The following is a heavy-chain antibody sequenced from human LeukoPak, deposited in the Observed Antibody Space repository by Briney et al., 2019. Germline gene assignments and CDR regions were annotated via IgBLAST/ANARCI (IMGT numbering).Heavy chain of an antibody. J-gene: IGHJ4*02. D-gene: IGHD3-10*01. CDR3: ARDDRGGGAFDY. V-gene: IGHV1-46*01. CDR2: INPSGGST. Sequence: GASVKVSCKASGYTFTSYYMHRVRQAPGQGLEWMGIINPSGGSTSYAQKFQGRVTMTRDTSTSTVYMELSSLRSEDTAVYYCARDDRGGGAFDYWGQGTLVTVSS. CDR1: GYTFTSYY.